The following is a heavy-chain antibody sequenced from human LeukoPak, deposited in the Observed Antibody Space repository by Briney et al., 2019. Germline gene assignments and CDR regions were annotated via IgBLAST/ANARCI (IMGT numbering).Heavy chain of an antibody. CDR3: ARSSYFSLVRGGVLCGFDY. Sequence: GGSLRLSCAASGGTFSSYSTHWVRQAPGKGLEWLAVISHDGSTEYYEDSVKRRFTIHRDNSKNTLFLQMPVLTDEDTAVYYGARSSYFSLVRGGVLCGFDYWGQGTLVTVSS. J-gene: IGHJ4*02. D-gene: IGHD3-10*01. CDR2: ISHDGSTE. V-gene: IGHV3-30-3*01. CDR1: GGTFSSYS.